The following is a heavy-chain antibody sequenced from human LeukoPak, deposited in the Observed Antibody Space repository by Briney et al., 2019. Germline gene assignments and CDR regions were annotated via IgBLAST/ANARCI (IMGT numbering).Heavy chain of an antibody. V-gene: IGHV3-30-3*01. D-gene: IGHD4-17*01. CDR3: ARTMTTVTSYPDY. CDR1: GFTFSSYA. Sequence: GGSLRLSCAAAGFTFSSYAMHWVRQAPGKGLEWVAAISYDGSNKYYADSVKGRFTISRDNSKNTLYLQMNSLRAEDTAVYYCARTMTTVTSYPDYWGQGTLVTVSS. J-gene: IGHJ4*02. CDR2: ISYDGSNK.